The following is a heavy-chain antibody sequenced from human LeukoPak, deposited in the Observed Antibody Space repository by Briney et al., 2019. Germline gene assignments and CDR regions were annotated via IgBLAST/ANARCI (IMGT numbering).Heavy chain of an antibody. CDR3: ARYWGAAHWYFDL. V-gene: IGHV3-48*04. J-gene: IGHJ2*01. Sequence: PGGSLRLSCAASGFTFSSYSMNWVRQAPGKGLEWVSYISSSSSTIYYADSVKGRFTISRDNAKNSLYLQMNSLRAEDTAVYYCARYWGAAHWYFDLWGRGTLVTVSS. D-gene: IGHD7-27*01. CDR1: GFTFSSYS. CDR2: ISSSSSTI.